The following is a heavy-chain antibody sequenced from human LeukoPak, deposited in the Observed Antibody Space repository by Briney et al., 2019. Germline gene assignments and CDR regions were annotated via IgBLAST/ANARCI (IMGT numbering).Heavy chain of an antibody. V-gene: IGHV4-39*07. CDR1: GGSISSSSYY. J-gene: IGHJ4*02. D-gene: IGHD6-13*01. CDR3: ARADPSIAAVDY. CDR2: IYYSGST. Sequence: PSETLSLTCTVSGGSISSSSYYWGWIRQPPGKGLEWIGSIYYSGSTYYNPSLKSRVTISVDTSKNQFSLKLSSVTAADTAVYYCARADPSIAAVDYWGQGTLVTVSS.